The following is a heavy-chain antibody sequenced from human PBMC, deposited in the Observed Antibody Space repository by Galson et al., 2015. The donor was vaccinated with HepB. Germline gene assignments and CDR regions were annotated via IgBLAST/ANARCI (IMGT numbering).Heavy chain of an antibody. D-gene: IGHD2-21*01. J-gene: IGHJ5*02. V-gene: IGHV1-2*06. CDR3: ARDSLPYCGDDCYRGWFDP. CDR1: GYTFTGYY. Sequence: SVKVSCKASGYTFTGYYMHWVRQAPGQGLEWMGRINPNSGGTNYAQKFQGRVTMTRDTSISTAYMELSRLRSDDTAVYYCARDSLPYCGDDCYRGWFDPWAQGTLVTAS. CDR2: INPNSGGT.